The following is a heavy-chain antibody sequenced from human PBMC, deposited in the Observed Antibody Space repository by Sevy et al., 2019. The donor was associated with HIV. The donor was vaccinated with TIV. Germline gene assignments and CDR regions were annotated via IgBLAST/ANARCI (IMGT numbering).Heavy chain of an antibody. CDR2: ISSTGGST. V-gene: IGHV3-23*01. CDR1: GFTLNSYA. D-gene: IGHD5-18*01. CDR3: AKDPNVDTAMAYFFDY. Sequence: GWSLRLSCAASGFTLNSYAMSWVRQAPGKGLEWVSSISSTGGSTFYADSVKGRFTISRANSKSTLYLQMNSLRADDTAVYYCAKDPNVDTAMAYFFDYWGQGTLVTVSS. J-gene: IGHJ4*02.